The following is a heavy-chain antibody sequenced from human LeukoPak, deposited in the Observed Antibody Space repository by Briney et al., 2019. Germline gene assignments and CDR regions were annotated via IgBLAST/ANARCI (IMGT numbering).Heavy chain of an antibody. J-gene: IGHJ5*02. CDR1: GFTVSSNY. CDR2: IYSGGST. V-gene: IGHV3-53*04. CDR3: ARELVGSSWYGRQTPPIIDP. Sequence: PGGSLRLSCAASGFTVSSNYMSWVRQAPGKGLEWVSVIYSGGSTYYADSVKGRFTISRHNSKNTLYLQMNSLRAEDTAVYYCARELVGSSWYGRQTPPIIDPWGQGTLVTVSS. D-gene: IGHD6-13*01.